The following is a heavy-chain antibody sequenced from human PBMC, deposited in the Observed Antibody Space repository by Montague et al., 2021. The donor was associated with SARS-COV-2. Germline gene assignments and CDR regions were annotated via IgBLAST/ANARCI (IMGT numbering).Heavy chain of an antibody. V-gene: IGHV4-34*01. CDR2: INHRGST. J-gene: IGHJ4*02. Sequence: SETLSLTCAVYGGSFSDYHWTWIRQSPGEGLEWIGQINHRGSTKYNPSLKSRVTISIDTSKKQFSLKLTSVTAADTAVYYCARGAPGYWGQGTLVTVSS. D-gene: IGHD1-1*01. CDR1: GGSFSDYH. CDR3: ARGAPGY.